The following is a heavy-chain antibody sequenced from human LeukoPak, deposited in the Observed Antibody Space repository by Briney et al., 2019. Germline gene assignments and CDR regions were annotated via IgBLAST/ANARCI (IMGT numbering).Heavy chain of an antibody. D-gene: IGHD5-24*01. V-gene: IGHV4-59*11. CDR3: ARGNGYNYY. CDR1: GGPISSHY. CDR2: IYYSGST. Sequence: PSETLSLTCTVSGGPISSHYWSWIRQPPGEGLEWIGYIYYSGSTNYNPSLKSRVTISVDTSKNQFSLKLSSVTAADTAVYYCARGNGYNYYWGQGTLVTVSS. J-gene: IGHJ4*02.